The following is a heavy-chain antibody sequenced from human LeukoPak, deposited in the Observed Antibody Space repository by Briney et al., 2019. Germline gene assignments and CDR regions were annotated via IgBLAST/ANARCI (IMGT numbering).Heavy chain of an antibody. CDR2: IYYSGST. J-gene: IGHJ4*02. D-gene: IGHD4-17*01. V-gene: IGHV4-31*03. CDR3: ARALLDGDYEYFDY. CDR1: GGSISSGGYY. Sequence: SQTLSLTCTVSGGSISSGGYYWSWTRQHPGKGLEWIGYIYYSGSTYYNPSLKSRVTISVDTSKNQFSLKLSSVTAADTAVYYCARALLDGDYEYFDYWGQGTLVTVSS.